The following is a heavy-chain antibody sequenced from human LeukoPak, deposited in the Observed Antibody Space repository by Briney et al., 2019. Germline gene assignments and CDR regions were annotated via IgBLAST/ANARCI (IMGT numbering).Heavy chain of an antibody. V-gene: IGHV4-59*01. D-gene: IGHD2-21*02. CDR2: IYYTGNT. J-gene: IGHJ4*02. Sequence: SETLSLTCAVSGCSITTYYLSWIRQPPGQALEWIGYIYYTGNTKYNPSLESRVTMSIDTSKNEFSLQIYSVNAADTAVYFCASGSVVTALDQWGQGTLVTASS. CDR1: GCSITTYY. CDR3: ASGSVVTALDQ.